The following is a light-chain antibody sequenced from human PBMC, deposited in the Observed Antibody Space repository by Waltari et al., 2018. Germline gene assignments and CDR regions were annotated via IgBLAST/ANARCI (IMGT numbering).Light chain of an antibody. CDR3: SSYAGRNIVI. Sequence: QSALTQPPSASGSPGQSVTISCTGTHDDIGGYEYVSWYQQHPGKAPKVMIYEVTKGPAGVPVRFAGSKSGNTASLTVSGLQAEDEADYYCSSYAGRNIVIFGGGTKLTVL. CDR2: EVT. CDR1: HDDIGGYEY. J-gene: IGLJ2*01. V-gene: IGLV2-8*01.